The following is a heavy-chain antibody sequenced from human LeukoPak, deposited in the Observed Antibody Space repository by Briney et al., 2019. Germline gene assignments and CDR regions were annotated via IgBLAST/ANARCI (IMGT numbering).Heavy chain of an antibody. CDR1: GFTFNNYG. CDR2: VSYDGSNT. CDR3: ARELAAAGDDAFDI. Sequence: GKSLRLSCAGSGFTFNNYGMYWVRQAPGKGLEWVAVVSYDGSNTYHADSVKGRFTISRDNAKNTLYLQMNSLRAEDTAVYYCARELAAAGDDAFDIWGQGTMVTVSS. V-gene: IGHV3-30*03. D-gene: IGHD6-13*01. J-gene: IGHJ3*02.